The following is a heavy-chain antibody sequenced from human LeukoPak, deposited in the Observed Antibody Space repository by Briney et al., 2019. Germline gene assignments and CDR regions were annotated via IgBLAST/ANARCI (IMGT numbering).Heavy chain of an antibody. D-gene: IGHD1-26*01. CDR3: ARLGSYSLDY. CDR1: GFTFSSYW. CDR2: IKSDGSGI. J-gene: IGHJ4*02. Sequence: GGSLRLSCTASGFTFSSYWMHWIRQAPGKGLVWVSHIKSDGSGINYADSVKGRFTIFRDNSKNTLYLQMNSLRAEDTAVYYCARLGSYSLDYWGQGTLVTVSS. V-gene: IGHV3-74*01.